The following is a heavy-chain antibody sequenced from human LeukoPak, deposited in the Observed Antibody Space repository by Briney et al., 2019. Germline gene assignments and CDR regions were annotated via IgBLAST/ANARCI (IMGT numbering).Heavy chain of an antibody. J-gene: IGHJ6*02. CDR2: IFYSGST. D-gene: IGHD4/OR15-4a*01. V-gene: IGHV4-39*07. CDR3: ARGRGRANVRHTRSEGMDV. CDR1: GGSISSSSYY. Sequence: SETLSLTCTVSGGSISSSSYYWAGFRRPPGKGLGGFGGIFYSGSTYYNPSLKSRVTISVDTSKNQFSLKLSSVTAADTAVYYCARGRGRANVRHTRSEGMDVWGQGTTVTVSS.